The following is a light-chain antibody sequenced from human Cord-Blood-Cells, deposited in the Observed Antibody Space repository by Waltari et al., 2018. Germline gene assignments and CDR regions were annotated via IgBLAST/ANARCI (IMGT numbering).Light chain of an antibody. CDR2: GAS. V-gene: IGKV3-15*01. J-gene: IGKJ4*02. Sequence: DILMTQSPPTLSVSPAERATLSCRDSQSVSSNLALYQQKPSQAPRLLLYGASTRATGIPARLSGSGSGTEFTLTISSLQSDGCAVDYCQQYNNWPPLTFGGGTKVEMK. CDR3: QQYNNWPPLT. CDR1: QSVSSN.